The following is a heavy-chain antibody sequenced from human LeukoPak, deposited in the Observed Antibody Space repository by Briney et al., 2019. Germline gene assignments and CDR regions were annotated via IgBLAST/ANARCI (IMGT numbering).Heavy chain of an antibody. Sequence: PGGSLRLSCAASGFTFSSYAMHWVRQAPGKGLEWVAVISYDGSNKYYADSVKGRFTISRDNAKNTLYLQMNSLRAEDTAVYYCTAVRMEYDYWGQGTLVTVSS. D-gene: IGHD1-1*01. CDR1: GFTFSSYA. V-gene: IGHV3-30-3*01. CDR3: TAVRMEYDY. J-gene: IGHJ4*02. CDR2: ISYDGSNK.